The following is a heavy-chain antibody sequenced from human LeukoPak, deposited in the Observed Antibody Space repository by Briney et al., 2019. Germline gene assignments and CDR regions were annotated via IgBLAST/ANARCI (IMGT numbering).Heavy chain of an antibody. CDR1: GYTFTSYG. J-gene: IGHJ5*02. CDR2: ISAYNGNT. CDR3: ARHDSSGWYNNWFDP. V-gene: IGHV1-18*01. Sequence: ASVKVSCKASGYTFTSYGISWVRQAPGQGLEWMGWISAYNGNTNYAQKLQGRVTMTTDTSTSTAYMELRSLRSDDTAVYYCARHDSSGWYNNWFDPWGQGTLVTVSS. D-gene: IGHD6-19*01.